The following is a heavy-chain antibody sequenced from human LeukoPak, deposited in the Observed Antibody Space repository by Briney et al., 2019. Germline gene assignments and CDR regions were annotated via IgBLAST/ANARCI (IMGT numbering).Heavy chain of an antibody. D-gene: IGHD2-15*01. CDR1: GYTFTGYY. CDR3: ASRPDQHLLYYFDY. J-gene: IGHJ4*02. Sequence: EASVKVSCKASGYTFTGYYMHWVRQAPGQGLEWMGWINPNSGGTKYAQKFQGRVTMTSDASISTAYMELGSLRSDDTAVYYCASRPDQHLLYYFDYWGQGALVTVSS. CDR2: INPNSGGT. V-gene: IGHV1-2*02.